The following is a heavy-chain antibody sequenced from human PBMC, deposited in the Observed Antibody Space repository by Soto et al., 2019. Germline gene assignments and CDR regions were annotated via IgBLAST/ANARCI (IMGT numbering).Heavy chain of an antibody. CDR2: MNPNSGNT. D-gene: IGHD2-2*01. V-gene: IGHV1-8*01. CDR3: ARVPAASYYYYYMDV. J-gene: IGHJ6*03. Sequence: QVQLVQSGAEVKKPGASVKVSCKASGYTFTSYDINWVRQATGQGLEWMGWMNPNSGNTGYAQKFQGRVTMTRNTSISTAYIELSSLRSEDTAVYYCARVPAASYYYYYMDVWGKGTTVTVSS. CDR1: GYTFTSYD.